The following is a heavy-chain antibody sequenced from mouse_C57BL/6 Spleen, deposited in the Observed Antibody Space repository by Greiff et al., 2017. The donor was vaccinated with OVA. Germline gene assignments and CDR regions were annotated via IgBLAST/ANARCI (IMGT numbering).Heavy chain of an antibody. V-gene: IGHV1-74*01. Sequence: QVQLKQPGAELVKPGASVKVSCKASGYTFTSYWMHWVKQRPGQGLEWIGRIHPSDSDTNYNQKFKGKATLTVDKSSSTAYMQLSSLTSEDSAVYYCAYGSSTYYYAMDYWGQGTSVTVSS. J-gene: IGHJ4*01. CDR3: AYGSSTYYYAMDY. CDR2: IHPSDSDT. D-gene: IGHD1-1*01. CDR1: GYTFTSYW.